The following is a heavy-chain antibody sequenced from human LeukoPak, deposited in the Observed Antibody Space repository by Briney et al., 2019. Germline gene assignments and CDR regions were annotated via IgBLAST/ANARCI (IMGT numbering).Heavy chain of an antibody. J-gene: IGHJ6*03. Sequence: ASVKVSCKASGYTFTSYDINWVRQATGQGLEWMGWMNPNSGNTGYAHKFQGRVTMTRNTSISTAYMELSSLRSEDTAVYYCARVSGRRRFLAYMDVWGKGTTVTVSS. CDR2: MNPNSGNT. CDR1: GYTFTSYD. CDR3: ARVSGRRRFLAYMDV. D-gene: IGHD3-3*01. V-gene: IGHV1-8*01.